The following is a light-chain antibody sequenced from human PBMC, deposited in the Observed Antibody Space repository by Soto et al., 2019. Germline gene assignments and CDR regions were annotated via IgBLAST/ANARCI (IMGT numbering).Light chain of an antibody. CDR3: AAWDDSLGVV. CDR1: SSNIGSNT. J-gene: IGLJ2*01. Sequence: QSVLTQPPSASGTPEQRVTISCSGSSSNIGSNTVNWYQQLPGTAPKLLIYSNNQRPSGVPDRFSGSKSGTSASLAISGLQSEDEADYYCAAWDDSLGVVFGGGTKLTVL. V-gene: IGLV1-44*01. CDR2: SNN.